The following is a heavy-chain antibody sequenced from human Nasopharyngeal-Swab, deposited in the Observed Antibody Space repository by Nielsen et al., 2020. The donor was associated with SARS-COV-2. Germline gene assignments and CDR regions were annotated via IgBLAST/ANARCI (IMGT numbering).Heavy chain of an antibody. Sequence: SETLSLTCTVSGGSISSYYWSWIRQPPGKGLEWMGYIYYSGSTNYNPSLKSRVTISVDTSKNQFSLKLSSVTAADTAVYYCARGYYDSSGWVDYHYYYMDVWGKGTTVTVSS. CDR3: ARGYYDSSGWVDYHYYYMDV. CDR2: IYYSGST. CDR1: GGSISSYY. V-gene: IGHV4-59*01. J-gene: IGHJ6*03. D-gene: IGHD3-22*01.